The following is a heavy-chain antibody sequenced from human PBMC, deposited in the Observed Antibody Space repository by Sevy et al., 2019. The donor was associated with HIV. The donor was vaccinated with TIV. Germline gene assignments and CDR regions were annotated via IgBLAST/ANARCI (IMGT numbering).Heavy chain of an antibody. CDR3: ARYNFWSGHYDYFDY. J-gene: IGHJ4*02. CDR1: GGYMSSHY. D-gene: IGHD3-3*01. V-gene: IGHV4-4*07. Sequence: SETLSLTCSVSGGYMSSHYWSWIRQPAGEGLEWIGRIDTSGGTNYNPALKTRVTMSIDTSKNQFSLRLRFVTAADTAVYYCARYNFWSGHYDYFDYWGPGSLVTVSS. CDR2: IDTSGGT.